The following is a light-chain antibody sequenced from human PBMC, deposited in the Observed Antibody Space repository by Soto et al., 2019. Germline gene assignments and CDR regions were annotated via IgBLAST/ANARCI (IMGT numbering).Light chain of an antibody. Sequence: EIVLTQSKATLSLSPGARATLSCRASSSVRSYLSWYQQKPGQAPRLLIYDASNSATGIPARFSGSGSGTDFTLTISSLEPEDFAVYYCQQRSNWPITFGQGTLLEI. J-gene: IGKJ5*01. V-gene: IGKV3-11*01. CDR1: SSVRSY. CDR3: QQRSNWPIT. CDR2: DAS.